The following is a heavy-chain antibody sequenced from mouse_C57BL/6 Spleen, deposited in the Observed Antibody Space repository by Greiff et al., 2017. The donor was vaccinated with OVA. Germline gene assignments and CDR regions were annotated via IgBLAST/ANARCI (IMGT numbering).Heavy chain of an antibody. D-gene: IGHD2-2*01. Sequence: EVKLVESGGGLVKPGGSLKLSCAASGFTFSSYAMSWVRLTPEKRLEWVATISDGGSYTYYPDNVKGRFTISRDNAKNNLYLQMSHLKSEDTAMYYCAREGSGYDLYYAMDYWGQGTSVTVSS. CDR1: GFTFSSYA. J-gene: IGHJ4*01. CDR2: ISDGGSYT. V-gene: IGHV5-4*01. CDR3: AREGSGYDLYYAMDY.